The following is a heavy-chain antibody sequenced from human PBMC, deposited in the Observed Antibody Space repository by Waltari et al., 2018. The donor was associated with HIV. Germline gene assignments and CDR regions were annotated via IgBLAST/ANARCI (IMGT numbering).Heavy chain of an antibody. Sequence: VHLVASGGGMVQPGESLRLSCVASGVNWCSRYGFLWVRKAPGKGLEWVAIISYDAVGKDYLASVKGRFDISRDGSKNTVYLQMNNLRREDTALYYCAIDRRQGFYYDKNMGRPFDFWGRGTLVTVSP. J-gene: IGHJ4*02. V-gene: IGHV3-30*03. CDR1: GVNWCSRYG. CDR2: ISYDAVGK. D-gene: IGHD3-16*01. CDR3: AIDRRQGFYYDKNMGRPFDF.